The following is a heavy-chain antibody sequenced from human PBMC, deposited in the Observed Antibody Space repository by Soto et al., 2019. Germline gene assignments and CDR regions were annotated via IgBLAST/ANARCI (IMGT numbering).Heavy chain of an antibody. V-gene: IGHV4-4*07. CDR2: TNTSGGT. J-gene: IGHJ4*02. Sequence: QVHLQESGPGLVKPSETLSLSCTVSGGSISRRYWSWIRQPAGKGLEWIGRTNTSGGTNYNPSLKSRVSMSVDASKNEFSLKLRSVAAADTATYYCARDTYASGWYYFDSWGQGTLVTVSS. CDR3: ARDTYASGWYYFDS. D-gene: IGHD6-19*01. CDR1: GGSISRRY.